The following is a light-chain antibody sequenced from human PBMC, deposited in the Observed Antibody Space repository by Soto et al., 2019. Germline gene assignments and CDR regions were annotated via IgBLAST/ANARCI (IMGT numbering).Light chain of an antibody. CDR1: QSVLYSANNKNY. V-gene: IGKV4-1*01. J-gene: IGKJ2*01. CDR2: WAS. Sequence: DCVMTQFPDSLAVSLGERATIKCKSSQSVLYSANNKNYLAWYQQRPGQPPKLLASWASARESGIPDRFSGSGSGTDFTLIIDNLQAEDVAVYSCQQYLSSLPTFGQGTKLEIK. CDR3: QQYLSSLPT.